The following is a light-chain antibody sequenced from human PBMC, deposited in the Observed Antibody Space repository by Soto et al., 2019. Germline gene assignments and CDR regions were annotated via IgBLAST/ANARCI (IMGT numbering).Light chain of an antibody. J-gene: IGLJ1*01. CDR2: EGS. CDR1: SSDIGSYKF. Sequence: QSALAQPASVSGSPGQSITISCTGSSSDIGSYKFVSWYQQHPGKAPTLIIYEGSERPSGVSDRFSGSKSGNTASLTISGLQAEDEDDYFCCSYAGGSNVFGAGPKV. CDR3: CSYAGGSNV. V-gene: IGLV2-23*03.